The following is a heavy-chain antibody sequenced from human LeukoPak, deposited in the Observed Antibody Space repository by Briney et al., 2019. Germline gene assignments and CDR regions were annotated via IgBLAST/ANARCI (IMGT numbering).Heavy chain of an antibody. CDR3: AKPYYDFWSGYYDSGHFDY. J-gene: IGHJ4*02. Sequence: GGSLTLSCAAPGFTFSSCAMSWVRQAPGKGLEWVSAISGSDGSTYYADSVKGRFTISRDNSKNTLYLQMNSLRAEDTAVYYCAKPYYDFWSGYYDSGHFDYWGQGTLVTVSS. D-gene: IGHD3-3*01. CDR2: ISGSDGST. CDR1: GFTFSSCA. V-gene: IGHV3-23*01.